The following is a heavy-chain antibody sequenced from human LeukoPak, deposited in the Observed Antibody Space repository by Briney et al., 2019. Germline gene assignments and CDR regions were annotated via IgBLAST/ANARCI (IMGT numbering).Heavy chain of an antibody. CDR1: GYTFIDYY. Sequence: ASVKVSCKTSGYTFIDYYLHWVRQAPGQSFEYMGIINPAGGSTSHHHKFQDRVTMTREASTSTIYMELRSLTFEDTAVYYCARGQLGPTSAPFDSWGQGTLVTVSS. J-gene: IGHJ4*02. CDR3: ARGQLGPTSAPFDS. V-gene: IGHV1-46*01. D-gene: IGHD1-26*01. CDR2: INPAGGST.